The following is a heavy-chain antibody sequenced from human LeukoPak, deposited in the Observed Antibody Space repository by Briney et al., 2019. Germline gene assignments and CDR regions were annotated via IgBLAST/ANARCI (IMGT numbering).Heavy chain of an antibody. CDR1: GGSISCGDYY. Sequence: SETLSLTCTVSGGSISCGDYYWSWIRQPPGKGLEWIGYIYYSGSTYYNPSLKSRVTISVDTSKNQFSLKLSSVTAADTAVYYCARGNGDYRYYYYYYMDVWGKGTTVTVSS. CDR2: IYYSGST. J-gene: IGHJ6*03. CDR3: ARGNGDYRYYYYYYMDV. V-gene: IGHV4-30-4*02. D-gene: IGHD4-17*01.